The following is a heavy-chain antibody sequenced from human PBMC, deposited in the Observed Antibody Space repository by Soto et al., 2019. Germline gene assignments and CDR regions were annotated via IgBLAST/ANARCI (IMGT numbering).Heavy chain of an antibody. CDR2: IWYDGTNK. D-gene: IGHD3-16*01. V-gene: IGHV3-33*01. CDR3: ARERGNSAYYYYYGMDV. Sequence: GGSLRLSCAASGFSFSNYGMHWVRQAPGKGLEWVAIIWYDGTNKYYADSVKGRFTISRDNSKNTLYLDMNSLRAEDTALYYCARERGNSAYYYYYGMDVWGQGTPVTVSS. CDR1: GFSFSNYG. J-gene: IGHJ6*02.